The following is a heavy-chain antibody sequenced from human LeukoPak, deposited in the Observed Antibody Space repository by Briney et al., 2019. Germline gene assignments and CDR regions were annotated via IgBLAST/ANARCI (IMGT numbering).Heavy chain of an antibody. CDR2: ICCSGST. Sequence: SETLSLTCTVSGGSISNYYWSWIRQPPGKGLEWIGYICCSGSTNYNPSLKSRVTISVDTSKNQFSLKLSSVTAADTAAYYCARHWLTDPFDIWGQGTMVTVSS. CDR1: GGSISNYY. CDR3: ARHWLTDPFDI. D-gene: IGHD6-19*01. V-gene: IGHV4-59*08. J-gene: IGHJ3*02.